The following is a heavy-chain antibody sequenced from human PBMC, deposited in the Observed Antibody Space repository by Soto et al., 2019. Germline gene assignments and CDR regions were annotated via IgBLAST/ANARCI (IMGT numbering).Heavy chain of an antibody. Sequence: QVQLVESGGGVVQPGRSLRLSCTASGFTFSSYAMHWVRQAPGKGLEWVSLISYDGSNKYYADSVKGRFTISRDNSKNTLYLQMNSLRAEDTAVYYCAKDAPHDYWGQGTLVTVSS. V-gene: IGHV3-30-3*01. CDR3: AKDAPHDY. CDR1: GFTFSSYA. J-gene: IGHJ4*02. CDR2: ISYDGSNK.